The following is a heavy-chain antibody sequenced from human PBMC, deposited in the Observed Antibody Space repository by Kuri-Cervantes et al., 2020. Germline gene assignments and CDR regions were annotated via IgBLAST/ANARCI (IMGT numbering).Heavy chain of an antibody. CDR2: ISYDGSNK. V-gene: IGHV3-30*03. CDR3: ARDPCSGGSCYFSYFDY. J-gene: IGHJ4*02. CDR1: GFTFSSYG. D-gene: IGHD2-15*01. Sequence: GGSLRLSCAASGFTFSSYGMHWVRQAPGKGLEWVAVISYDGSNKYYADSVEGRFTISRDNSKNTLYLQMNSLRAEDTAVYYCARDPCSGGSCYFSYFDYWGQGTLVPSPQ.